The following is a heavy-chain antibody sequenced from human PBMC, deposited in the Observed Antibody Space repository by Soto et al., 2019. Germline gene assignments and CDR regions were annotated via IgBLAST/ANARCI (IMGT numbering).Heavy chain of an antibody. CDR1: GFTFTSSA. CDR2: IVVGSGNT. J-gene: IGHJ6*02. D-gene: IGHD6-19*01. Sequence: ASVKVSCKASGFTFTSSAVQWVRQARGQRLEWIGWIVVGSGNTNYAQKFQERVTITRDMSTSTAYMELSSLRSEDMAVYYCAAGKSLSSGWSPIYYYYGMDVWGQGTTVTVSS. CDR3: AAGKSLSSGWSPIYYYYGMDV. V-gene: IGHV1-58*01.